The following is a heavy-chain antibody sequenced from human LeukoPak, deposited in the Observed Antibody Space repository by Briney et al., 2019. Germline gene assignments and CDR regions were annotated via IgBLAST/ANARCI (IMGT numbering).Heavy chain of an antibody. J-gene: IGHJ6*03. CDR3: ARDPPAYGSGRQMKYYYMDV. CDR2: IIPIFGTA. V-gene: IGHV1-69*13. D-gene: IGHD3-10*01. CDR1: GGTFSSYA. Sequence: ASVKVSCKASGGTFSSYAISWVRQAPGQGLEWMGGIIPIFGTANYAQKFQGRVTITADESTSTAYMELSSLRSEDTAVYYCARDPPAYGSGRQMKYYYMDVWGKGTTVTVSS.